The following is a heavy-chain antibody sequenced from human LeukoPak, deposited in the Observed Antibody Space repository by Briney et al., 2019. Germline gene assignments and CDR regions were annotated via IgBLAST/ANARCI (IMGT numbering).Heavy chain of an antibody. D-gene: IGHD5-18*01. J-gene: IGHJ4*02. Sequence: ECSLRLSCAAFGFTFISHSMKGVHHTPWRVLNSFSSIRSSSSYMYYADSVKGRFTISRDDAKNSLYLQMNSLRAEDTAVYYCARDFYDDYGYRYFDYWGQGTLVTVSS. V-gene: IGHV3-21*01. CDR3: ARDFYDDYGYRYFDY. CDR2: IRSSSSYM. CDR1: GFTFISHS.